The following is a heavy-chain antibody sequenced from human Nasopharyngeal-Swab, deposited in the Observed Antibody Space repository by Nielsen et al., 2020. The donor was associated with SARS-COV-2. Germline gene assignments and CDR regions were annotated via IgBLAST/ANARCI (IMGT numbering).Heavy chain of an antibody. CDR3: ARDGSSWYEGYYCDN. J-gene: IGHJ4*02. CDR1: GFTFSSYA. CDR2: ISHDGSKK. V-gene: IGHV3-30*04. Sequence: GESLKISRAASGFTFSSYAMHWVRQAPGKGLEWVTVISHDGSKKYYGDSVEGRFIISRDNSKNTLYLQMDSLRAEDTAVYYCARDGSSWYEGYYCDNWGQGTLVTVSS. D-gene: IGHD6-13*01.